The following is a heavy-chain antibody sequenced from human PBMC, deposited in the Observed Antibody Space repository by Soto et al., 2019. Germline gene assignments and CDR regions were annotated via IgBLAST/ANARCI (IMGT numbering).Heavy chain of an antibody. CDR1: GGSISSSSYY. J-gene: IGHJ6*02. Sequence: SETLSLTCTVSGGSISSSSYYWSWIRQPPGKGLEWIGSIYYSGSTYYNPSLKSRVTISVDTSKNQFSLKLSSVTAADTAVYYCARLGYYDFWSGYYYYYGMDVWGQGTTVTVSS. CDR2: IYYSGST. D-gene: IGHD3-3*01. CDR3: ARLGYYDFWSGYYYYYGMDV. V-gene: IGHV4-39*01.